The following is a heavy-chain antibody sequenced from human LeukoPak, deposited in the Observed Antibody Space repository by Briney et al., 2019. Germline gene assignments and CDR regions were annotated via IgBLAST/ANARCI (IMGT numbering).Heavy chain of an antibody. CDR3: ARDGRYYDSSGYYYNWFDP. V-gene: IGHV4-39*07. J-gene: IGHJ5*02. CDR1: GGSISSSSYY. D-gene: IGHD3-22*01. Sequence: SETLSLTCTVSGGSISSSSYYWGWIRQPPGKGLEWIGSIYYSGITYYNPSLKSRVTISVDTSKNQFSLKLSSVTAADTAVYYCARDGRYYDSSGYYYNWFDPWGQGTLVTVSS. CDR2: IYYSGIT.